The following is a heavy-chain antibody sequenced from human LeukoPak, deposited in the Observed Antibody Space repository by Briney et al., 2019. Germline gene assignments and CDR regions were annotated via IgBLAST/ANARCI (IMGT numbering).Heavy chain of an antibody. V-gene: IGHV4-34*13. CDR2: INPSGTT. CDR3: ARGAPSAPDY. J-gene: IGHJ4*02. Sequence: WIWEINPSGTTNYNPSLKSRVTISVDTSKNQFSLKLRDCAPADTAVYYCARGAPSAPDYWGQGTLVTVSS.